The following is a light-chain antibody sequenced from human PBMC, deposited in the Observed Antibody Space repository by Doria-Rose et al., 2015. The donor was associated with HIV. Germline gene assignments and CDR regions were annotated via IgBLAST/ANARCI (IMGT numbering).Light chain of an antibody. CDR2: AAS. CDR1: QSISSY. Sequence: DIQMTQSPSSLSASVGDRVTNTCRASQSISSYLNWYQQKPRKAPKLLIYAASSLQSGVPSRFSGSGSGTDFTLTISSLQPEDFAAYYCQQSCCTPSTFGQGTKLEIK. J-gene: IGKJ2*02. CDR3: QQSCCTPST. V-gene: IGKV1-39*01.